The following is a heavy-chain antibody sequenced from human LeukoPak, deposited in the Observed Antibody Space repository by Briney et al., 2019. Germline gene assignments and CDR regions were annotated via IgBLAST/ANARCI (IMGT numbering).Heavy chain of an antibody. Sequence: SETLSLTCTVSGYSISSGYYWGWIRQPPGKGLEWIGSIYHSGSTYYNPSLKSRVTISVDTSKNQFSLKLRSVTAADTAVYYCARHPMYSSGWFDYWGQGTLVTVSS. D-gene: IGHD6-19*01. V-gene: IGHV4-38-2*02. CDR1: GYSISSGYY. CDR3: ARHPMYSSGWFDY. J-gene: IGHJ4*02. CDR2: IYHSGST.